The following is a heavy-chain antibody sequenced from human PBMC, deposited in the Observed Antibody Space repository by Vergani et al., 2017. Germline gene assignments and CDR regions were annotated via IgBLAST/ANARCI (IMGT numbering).Heavy chain of an antibody. Sequence: EVQLVESGGGLVKPGESLRLSCAASSFSVSSHYMTWVRQAPGKGLEWVSTINIGGRTSYADSVKGRLTLTRDDSKNTLHLQMNSLRPEDTAVYYCARGMTTETTDLDGFDIWGQGTMVSVSS. J-gene: IGHJ3*02. D-gene: IGHD4-17*01. CDR1: SFSVSSHY. V-gene: IGHV3-66*02. CDR3: ARGMTTETTDLDGFDI. CDR2: INIGGRT.